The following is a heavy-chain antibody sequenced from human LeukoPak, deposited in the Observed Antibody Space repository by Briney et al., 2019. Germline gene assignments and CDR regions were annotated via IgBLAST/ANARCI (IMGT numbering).Heavy chain of an antibody. J-gene: IGHJ4*02. D-gene: IGHD1-7*01. CDR2: ISSSGSTI. CDR3: ARGRRITGTPPGY. CDR1: GFTFSSYE. Sequence: PSGGSLRLSCAASGFTFSSYEMNWVRQAPGKGLKGVSYISSSGSTIYYADSVKGRFTISRDNAKNSLYLQMNSLRAEDTAVYYCARGRRITGTPPGYWGQGTLVTVSS. V-gene: IGHV3-48*03.